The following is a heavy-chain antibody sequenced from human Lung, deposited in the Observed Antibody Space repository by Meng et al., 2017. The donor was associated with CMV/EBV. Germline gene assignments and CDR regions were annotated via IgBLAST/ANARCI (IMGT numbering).Heavy chain of an antibody. CDR2: ISGTTDYI. CDR3: TRGVFDY. J-gene: IGHJ4*02. Sequence: GGSLRLSCATSGFTFSDYGMNWVRQASGKGLEWVALISGTTDYIYYADSIKGRFTVSRDDAKNALYLQMNNLRAEDTALYYCTRGVFDYWGQGAMVTVLL. V-gene: IGHV3-21*06. CDR1: GFTFSDYG.